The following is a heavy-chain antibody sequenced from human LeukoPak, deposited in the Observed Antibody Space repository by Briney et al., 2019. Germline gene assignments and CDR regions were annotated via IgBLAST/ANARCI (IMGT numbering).Heavy chain of an antibody. CDR3: ARDGMVRGVIGY. Sequence: GASVMVSCRASGYTFTSYGISWVRQAPGQGLEWMGWISAYNGNTNYAQKLQGRVTMTTDTSTSTACMELRSLRSDDAAVYYCARDGMVRGVIGYWGQGTLVTVSS. V-gene: IGHV1-18*01. D-gene: IGHD3-10*01. CDR1: GYTFTSYG. J-gene: IGHJ4*02. CDR2: ISAYNGNT.